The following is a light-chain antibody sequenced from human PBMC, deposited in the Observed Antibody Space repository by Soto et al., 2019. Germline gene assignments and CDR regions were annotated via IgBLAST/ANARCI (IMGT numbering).Light chain of an antibody. CDR2: TAS. Sequence: IHMPQTASCLSASISDSATITRXASQSISIYLNWYQQKPGKAPKVLIYTASSLQSGVPSRFSGIGSGTDFTLSISSLQPEDFATYYCQQTYSGPLTFGGGTEVDIK. CDR1: QSISIY. J-gene: IGKJ4*01. CDR3: QQTYSGPLT. V-gene: IGKV1-39*01.